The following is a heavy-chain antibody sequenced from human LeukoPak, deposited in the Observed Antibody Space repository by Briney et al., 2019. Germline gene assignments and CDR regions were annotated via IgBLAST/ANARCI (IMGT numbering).Heavy chain of an antibody. J-gene: IGHJ4*02. CDR3: AREQNYDFWSGSMGY. V-gene: IGHV1-2*02. Sequence: GASVKVSCKASGYTFTSYAMHWVRQAPGQGLEWMGWINPNSGGTNYAQKFQGRVTMTRDTSISTAYMELSRLRSDDTAVYYCAREQNYDFWSGSMGYWGQGTLVTVSS. CDR2: INPNSGGT. CDR1: GYTFTSYA. D-gene: IGHD3-3*01.